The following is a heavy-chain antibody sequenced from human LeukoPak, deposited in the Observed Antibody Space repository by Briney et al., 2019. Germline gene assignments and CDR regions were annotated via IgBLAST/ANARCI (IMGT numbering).Heavy chain of an antibody. V-gene: IGHV4-61*05. CDR2: IYYSGST. CDR3: ARFTPQGYGWGGYNRFDP. CDR1: GGSISSSSYY. D-gene: IGHD3-16*01. J-gene: IGHJ5*02. Sequence: SETLSLTCTVSGGSISSSSYYWGWIRQPPGKGLEWIGYIYYSGSTNYNPSLKSRVTISVDTSKNQFSLKLTSVTAADTAVYYCARFTPQGYGWGGYNRFDPWGQGTLVTVSS.